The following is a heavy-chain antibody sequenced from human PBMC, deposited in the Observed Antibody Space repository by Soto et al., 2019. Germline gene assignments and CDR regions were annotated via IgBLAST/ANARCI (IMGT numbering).Heavy chain of an antibody. CDR3: ARLRSMVYGDLFLYYYYMDV. CDR1: GGSISSSSYY. CDR2: IYYSGST. Sequence: SETLSLTCTVSGGSISSSSYYWGWIRQPPGKGLEWIGSIYYSGSTYYNPSLKSRVTISVDTSKNQFSLKLSSVTAADTAVYYCARLRSMVYGDLFLYYYYMDVWGKGTTVTVSS. V-gene: IGHV4-39*01. J-gene: IGHJ6*03. D-gene: IGHD3-10*01.